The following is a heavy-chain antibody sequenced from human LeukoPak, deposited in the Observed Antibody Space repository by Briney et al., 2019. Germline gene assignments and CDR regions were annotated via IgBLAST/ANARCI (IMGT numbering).Heavy chain of an antibody. V-gene: IGHV3-33*01. CDR1: GFTFSNYG. Sequence: GGSLRLTCAASGFTFSNYGMHWVRQAPGRGLEWVAVIWYDGNNKYYADSVKGRFTISRDNSNNTLYLQMNSLRAEDTAVYYCVREAAGDFDYWGQGILVTVSS. CDR2: IWYDGNNK. D-gene: IGHD1-26*01. J-gene: IGHJ4*02. CDR3: VREAAGDFDY.